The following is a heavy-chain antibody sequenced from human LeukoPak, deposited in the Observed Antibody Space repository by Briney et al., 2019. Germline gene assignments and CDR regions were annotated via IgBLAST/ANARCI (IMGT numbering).Heavy chain of an antibody. CDR1: GGTFSSYA. CDR3: ARVRYCSSTSCFRTRPKYYYMDV. Sequence: GASVKVSWKASGGTFSSYAISWVRQAPGQGLEWMGGIIPIFGTANYAQKFQGRVTITADESTSTAYMELSSLRSEDTAVYYCARVRYCSSTSCFRTRPKYYYMDVWGKGTTVTVSS. CDR2: IIPIFGTA. J-gene: IGHJ6*03. V-gene: IGHV1-69*13. D-gene: IGHD2-2*01.